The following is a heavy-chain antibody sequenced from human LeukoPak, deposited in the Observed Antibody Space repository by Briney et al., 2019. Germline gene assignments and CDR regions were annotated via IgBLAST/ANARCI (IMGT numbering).Heavy chain of an antibody. CDR3: ARARSDIVVVPAALAFDI. J-gene: IGHJ3*02. CDR1: GGSISSGSYY. Sequence: PSQTLSLTCTVSGGSISSGSYYWSWIRQPAGKGLEWIGRIYTSGSTNYNPSLKSRVTISVDMSKNQFSLKLSSVTAADTAVYYCARARSDIVVVPAALAFDIWGQGTMVTVSS. CDR2: IYTSGST. V-gene: IGHV4-61*02. D-gene: IGHD2-2*01.